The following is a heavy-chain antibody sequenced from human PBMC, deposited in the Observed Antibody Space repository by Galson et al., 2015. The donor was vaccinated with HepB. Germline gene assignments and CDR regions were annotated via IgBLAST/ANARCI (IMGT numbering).Heavy chain of an antibody. Sequence: QSGAEVKKPGESLRISCKGSGYSFTSYWISWVRQMPGKGLEWMGRIDPSDSYTNYSPSFQGHVTISADKSISTAYLQWSSLKASDTAMYYCATVGVVVPAAPPDYYYGMDVWGQGTTVTVSS. D-gene: IGHD2-2*01. V-gene: IGHV5-10-1*01. CDR2: IDPSDSYT. J-gene: IGHJ6*02. CDR1: GYSFTSYW. CDR3: ATVGVVVPAAPPDYYYGMDV.